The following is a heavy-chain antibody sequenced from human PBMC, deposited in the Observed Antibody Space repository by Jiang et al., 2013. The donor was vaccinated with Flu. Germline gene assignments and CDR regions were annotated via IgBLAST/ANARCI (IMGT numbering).Heavy chain of an antibody. CDR3: ARAGDPNLSTWNNWFDP. Sequence: VQLVESGPEVRKPGGSVKVSCRASGYILTDYSVHWVRQAPGQGLEWMGQINPHNNDRNYAQNFDDRVSVTRDKSISTVYMELDRLRSDDTAVYFCARAGDPNLSTWNNWFDPGPGNPGHRLL. D-gene: IGHD3-16*01. V-gene: IGHV1-2*06. J-gene: IGHJ5*02. CDR2: INPHNNDR. CDR1: GYILTDYS.